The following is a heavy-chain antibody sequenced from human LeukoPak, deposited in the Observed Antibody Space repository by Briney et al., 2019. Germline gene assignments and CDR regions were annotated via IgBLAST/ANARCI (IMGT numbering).Heavy chain of an antibody. V-gene: IGHV1-3*04. Sequence: ASVMISCKASGYTFTSYAMHWVRQAPGQRLEWMGWINTGNGNTKYSQEFQGRVTITRNTSASTAYMELSSLRSEDTAVYYCARDLGFSSNRVVWGQGTLVTVSS. CDR2: INTGNGNT. CDR3: ARDLGFSSNRVV. CDR1: GYTFTSYA. J-gene: IGHJ4*02. D-gene: IGHD6-13*01.